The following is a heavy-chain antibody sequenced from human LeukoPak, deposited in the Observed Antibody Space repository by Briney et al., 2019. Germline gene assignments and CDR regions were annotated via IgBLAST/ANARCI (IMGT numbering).Heavy chain of an antibody. V-gene: IGHV1-69*13. Sequence: ASVKVSCKASGGTFSSYAISWVRQAPGQGLERMGGIIPIFGTANYAQKFQGRVTITADESTSTAYMELSSLRSEDTAVYYCARARDTAMVTEDYWGQGTLVTVSS. CDR2: IIPIFGTA. CDR1: GGTFSSYA. CDR3: ARARDTAMVTEDY. D-gene: IGHD5-18*01. J-gene: IGHJ4*02.